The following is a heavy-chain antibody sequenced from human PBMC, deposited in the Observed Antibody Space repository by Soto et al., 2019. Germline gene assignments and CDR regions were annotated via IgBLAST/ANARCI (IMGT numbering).Heavy chain of an antibody. Sequence: EVQLVESGGGLVKPGGSLRLSCAASGFTFSSYSMNWLRQAPGKGLEWVSSISSSSSYIYYADSVKGRFTISRDNAKNSLYLQMNSLRAEDTAVYYCAREAPAYCGGDCYLDYWGQGTLVTVSS. CDR2: ISSSSSYI. D-gene: IGHD2-21*02. CDR3: AREAPAYCGGDCYLDY. V-gene: IGHV3-21*01. J-gene: IGHJ4*02. CDR1: GFTFSSYS.